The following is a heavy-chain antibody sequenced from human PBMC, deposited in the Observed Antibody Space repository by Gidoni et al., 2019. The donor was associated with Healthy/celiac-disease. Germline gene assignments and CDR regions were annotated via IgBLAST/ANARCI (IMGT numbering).Heavy chain of an antibody. D-gene: IGHD3-22*01. V-gene: IGHV4-61*02. CDR1: GGSISSGSYY. CDR3: AREGYDSSGYYLVFYFDY. Sequence: TLSLTCTVSGGSISSGSYYWSWIRQPAGKGLEWIGRIYTSGSTNYNPSLKSRVTISVDTSKNQFSLKLSSVTAADTAVYYCAREGYDSSGYYLVFYFDYWGQGTLVTVSS. CDR2: IYTSGST. J-gene: IGHJ4*02.